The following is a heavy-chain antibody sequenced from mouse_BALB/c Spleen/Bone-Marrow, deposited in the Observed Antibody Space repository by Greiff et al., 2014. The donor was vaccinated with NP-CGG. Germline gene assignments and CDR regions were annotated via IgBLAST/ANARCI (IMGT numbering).Heavy chain of an antibody. D-gene: IGHD2-5*01. Sequence: QVQLKDSGAELARPGTSVKLSCKPSGYTFTNYWMQWIKQRPGQGLEWIGTIYPGDGDTRYTQKFKGKATLTADKSSSTAYMQLSSLASEDSAVCYCARSNYPYAIDYWGQGTSVTVSS. CDR2: IYPGDGDT. CDR3: ARSNYPYAIDY. V-gene: IGHV1-87*01. J-gene: IGHJ4*01. CDR1: GYTFTNYW.